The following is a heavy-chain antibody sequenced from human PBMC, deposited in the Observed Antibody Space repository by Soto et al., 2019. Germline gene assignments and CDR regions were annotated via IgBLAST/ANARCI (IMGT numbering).Heavy chain of an antibody. Sequence: SVKVPCKASGGTFSSYAISWVRQAPGQGLEGMGGIIPIFGTANYTQKFQGRVTIPADESTSTAYMELSSLRAEDTAVYYCARGPPYSSSWFDYWGQGTLVTVSS. CDR1: GGTFSSYA. D-gene: IGHD6-13*01. V-gene: IGHV1-69*13. CDR2: IIPIFGTA. CDR3: ARGPPYSSSWFDY. J-gene: IGHJ5*01.